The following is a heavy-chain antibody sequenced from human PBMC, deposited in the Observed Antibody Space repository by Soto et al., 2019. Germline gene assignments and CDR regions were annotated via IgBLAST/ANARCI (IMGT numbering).Heavy chain of an antibody. J-gene: IGHJ3*02. Sequence: QVQLQESGPGLVKPSETLSLTCTVSGGSISSYYWSWIRQPPGKGLGCIGYIYYSGTTNYNPSLKSRVTISVDTSKNKFSLNLRSVAAEDRDVYFCAYKHILVVPDDFDIGSQGTMVTVS. CDR2: IYYSGTT. CDR3: AYKHILVVPDDFDI. CDR1: GGSISSYY. V-gene: IGHV4-59*01. D-gene: IGHD2-21*01.